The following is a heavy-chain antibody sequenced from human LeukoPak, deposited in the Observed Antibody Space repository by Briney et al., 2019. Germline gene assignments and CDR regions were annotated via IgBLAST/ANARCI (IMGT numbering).Heavy chain of an antibody. Sequence: SETLSLTCTVSGYSISSGYYWGWIRQPPGKGLEWIGSIYHSGSTYYNPSLKSRVTISVDTSKNQFSLKLSSVTAADTAVYYCARDPYYNDSSGYPHWFDPWGQGTLVTVSS. CDR3: ARDPYYNDSSGYPHWFDP. V-gene: IGHV4-38-2*02. CDR2: IYHSGST. D-gene: IGHD3-22*01. J-gene: IGHJ5*02. CDR1: GYSISSGYY.